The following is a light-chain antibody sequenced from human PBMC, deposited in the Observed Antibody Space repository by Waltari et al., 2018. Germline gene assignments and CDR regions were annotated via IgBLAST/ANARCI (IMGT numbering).Light chain of an antibody. J-gene: IGLJ1*01. CDR3: SSYTTSSAPGV. CDR2: EVS. V-gene: IGLV2-14*01. CDR1: ASDVGAHDF. Sequence: QSALTQPASVSGSPGQSITISCSGTASDVGAHDFVSWYQQHPGKAPHLIIYEVSNRPSGMSNRFSASKSGNTASLTISGLQAEDEADYDCSSYTTSSAPGVFGTGTRVTVL.